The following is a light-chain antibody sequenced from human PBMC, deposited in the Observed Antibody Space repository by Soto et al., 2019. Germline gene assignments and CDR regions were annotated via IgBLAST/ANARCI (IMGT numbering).Light chain of an antibody. CDR2: GAS. V-gene: IGKV3-20*01. Sequence: EIVLSQSPATLPLSPGERATLSCRASQSVSCFLAWYQQTPGQTPRLLIYGASSRATGIPDRFSGSGSGTDFTLTISRLEPEDFAVYYCQQYGSSPLTFGGGTKVDIK. J-gene: IGKJ4*01. CDR1: QSVSCF. CDR3: QQYGSSPLT.